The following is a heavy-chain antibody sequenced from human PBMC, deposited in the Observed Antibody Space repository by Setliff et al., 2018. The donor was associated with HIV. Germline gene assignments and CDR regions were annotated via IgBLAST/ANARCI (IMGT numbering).Heavy chain of an antibody. V-gene: IGHV4-39*07. CDR1: GDSINGRW. Sequence: NPSETLSLTCTVSGDSINGRWLSWIRQPPGKGLEWIASIYYSGSTYYNPSLKSRITISVDTSKNQFSLKLNSVTTADTAVYYCARSRTSSGYYGVTGYGMDVWGQGTTVTVSS. CDR3: ARSRTSSGYYGVTGYGMDV. J-gene: IGHJ6*02. CDR2: IYYSGST. D-gene: IGHD3-22*01.